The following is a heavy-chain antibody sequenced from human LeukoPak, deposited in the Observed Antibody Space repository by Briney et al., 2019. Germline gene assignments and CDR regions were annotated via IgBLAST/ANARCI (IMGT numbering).Heavy chain of an antibody. CDR3: ARELEWYYYDSSGYTLGGYYFDY. CDR1: GGSISSSSYY. D-gene: IGHD3-22*01. J-gene: IGHJ4*02. CDR2: IYYSGST. V-gene: IGHV4-39*07. Sequence: SETLSLTCTVSGGSISSSSYYWGWIRQPPGKGLEWIGSIYYSGSTYYNPSLKSRVTISVDTPKNQFSLKLSSVTAADTAVYYCARELEWYYYDSSGYTLGGYYFDYWGQGTLVTVSS.